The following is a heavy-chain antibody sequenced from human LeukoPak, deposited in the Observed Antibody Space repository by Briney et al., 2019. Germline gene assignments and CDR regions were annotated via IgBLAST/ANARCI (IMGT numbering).Heavy chain of an antibody. D-gene: IGHD6-13*01. CDR2: IYATGST. Sequence: SETLSLTCTVSGGSIRNNYWSWVRQPAGRGLEWLGHIYATGSTNYNPSLRSRVTMSVDKSKNQFSLNLRSVTAADTAIYYCAGDPGIAATGDALDIWGQGTVVTVSS. V-gene: IGHV4-4*07. CDR1: GGSIRNNY. CDR3: AGDPGIAATGDALDI. J-gene: IGHJ3*02.